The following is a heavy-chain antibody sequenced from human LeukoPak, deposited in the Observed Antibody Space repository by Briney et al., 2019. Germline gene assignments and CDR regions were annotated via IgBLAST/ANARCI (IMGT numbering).Heavy chain of an antibody. D-gene: IGHD6-19*01. CDR3: VRRDTGWNYFDY. V-gene: IGHV4-4*08. J-gene: IGHJ4*02. CDR1: GGSINSHY. CDR2: IYSTGKN. Sequence: SETLSLTCAVSGGSINSHYWGWIRQPPGKGLQWIGDIYSTGKNNYNPSLKSRVTISLDTSKSHLSLNLTSVLAADTAISYCVRRDTGWNYFDYWGQGILVTVSS.